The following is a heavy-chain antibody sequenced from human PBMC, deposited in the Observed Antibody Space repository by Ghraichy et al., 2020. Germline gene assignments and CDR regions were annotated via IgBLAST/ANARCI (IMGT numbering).Heavy chain of an antibody. CDR3: VRGDITSFSQLRWFDP. D-gene: IGHD4-17*01. Sequence: ASVKVSCKASGYTFTGYYMNWVRQAPGQGLEWMGRINPNSGGTNYAQNFQGRVTMTRDTSISTGYMELSSLRSDDTAVYLCVRGDITSFSQLRWFDPWGQGTLVTVSS. J-gene: IGHJ5*02. CDR1: GYTFTGYY. CDR2: INPNSGGT. V-gene: IGHV1-2*06.